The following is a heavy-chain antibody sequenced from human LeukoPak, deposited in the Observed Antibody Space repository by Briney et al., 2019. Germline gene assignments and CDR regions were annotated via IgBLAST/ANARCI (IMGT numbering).Heavy chain of an antibody. CDR2: IYPGDSDT. D-gene: IGHD3-16*02. CDR3: ARVVXXXXXTXXXXS. CDR1: GYTFPSYW. V-gene: IGHV5-51*01. J-gene: IGHJ5*02. Sequence: GESLKISCKGSGYTFPSYWIGWVRQTPGKGLEWMGIIYPGDSDTRSSPTFQGQVTISADTSISTAYLLWGSLKASATAFYYCARVVXXXXXTXXXXSXGQGTLVTVSS.